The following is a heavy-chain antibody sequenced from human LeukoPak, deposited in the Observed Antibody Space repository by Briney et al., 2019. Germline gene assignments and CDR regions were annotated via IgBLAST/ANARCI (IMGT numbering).Heavy chain of an antibody. CDR1: GGSFSGYY. D-gene: IGHD3-22*01. J-gene: IGHJ4*02. CDR2: INHSGRT. CDR3: ASLSDIDY. V-gene: IGHV4-34*01. Sequence: LETLSLTCAVYGGSFSGYYCSWIRQPPGKGMEWIGEINHSGRTNYNPSLKSRVTISVDTSKNQFSLKLSSVTAADTAVYYCASLSDIDYWGQGTLVTVSS.